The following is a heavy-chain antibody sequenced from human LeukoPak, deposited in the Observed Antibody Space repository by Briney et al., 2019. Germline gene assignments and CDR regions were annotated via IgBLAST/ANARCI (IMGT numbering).Heavy chain of an antibody. CDR1: GDSISSGDYH. Sequence: SQTLSLTCTVSGDSISSGDYHWSWIRQHPGKGLEWIGYIYYSGSAYYNPSLQSRATMSVDTSKNQFSLELSSVTAADTAVYYCARRDSGYAYFDYWGQGTLVTASS. V-gene: IGHV4-31*03. CDR2: IYYSGSA. CDR3: ARRDSGYAYFDY. D-gene: IGHD5-12*01. J-gene: IGHJ4*02.